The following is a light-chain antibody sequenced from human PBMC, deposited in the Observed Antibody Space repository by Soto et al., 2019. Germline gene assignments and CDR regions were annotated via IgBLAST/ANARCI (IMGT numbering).Light chain of an antibody. CDR2: EFS. CDR1: SSHVGGYNH. V-gene: IGLV2-14*01. Sequence: QSVLTQPASVSGSPGQSITISWTGTSSHVGGYNHVSWYQHHPGKAPTLMIYEFSNRPSRVSNRYSDSKSGHTASLTISGLQADDEADYYCNSHTSSNARGFGTGTRSPS. J-gene: IGLJ1*01. CDR3: NSHTSSNARG.